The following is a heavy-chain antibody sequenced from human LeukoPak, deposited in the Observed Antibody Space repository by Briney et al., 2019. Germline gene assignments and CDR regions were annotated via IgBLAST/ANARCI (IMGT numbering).Heavy chain of an antibody. J-gene: IGHJ4*02. CDR1: GGSISSYY. Sequence: SETLPLTCTVSGGSISSYYWSWIRQPPGKGLEWIGYIYYSGSTNYNPSLKSRVTISVDTSKNQFFLKLSSVTAADTAVYYCASSGGYYFDYWGQGTLVTVSS. V-gene: IGHV4-59*01. CDR3: ASSGGYYFDY. CDR2: IYYSGST.